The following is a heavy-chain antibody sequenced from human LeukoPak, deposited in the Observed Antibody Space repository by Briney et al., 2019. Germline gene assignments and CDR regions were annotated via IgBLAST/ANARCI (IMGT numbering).Heavy chain of an antibody. D-gene: IGHD2-21*02. CDR1: GFTISDNY. J-gene: IGHJ4*02. Sequence: GGPLRLSCTASGFTISDNYMSWVRQAPGKGLEWVSVIYSGGSTYYADSVKGRFTISRDNSKNTLYLQMNSLRAEDTAVYYCARALSADCYSDYWGQGTLVTVSS. CDR3: ARALSADCYSDY. CDR2: IYSGGST. V-gene: IGHV3-53*01.